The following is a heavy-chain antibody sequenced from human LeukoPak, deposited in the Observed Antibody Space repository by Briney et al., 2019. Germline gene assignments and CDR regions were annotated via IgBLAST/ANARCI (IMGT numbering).Heavy chain of an antibody. CDR2: INPNSGGT. CDR3: ARVGGGYSYGYFPFDY. V-gene: IGHV1-2*02. Sequence: ASVKVSCKASGYTFTGYYMHWVRQAPGQGLEWMGWINPNSGGTNYAQKFQGRVTMTRDTSISTAYMELSRPRSDDTAVYYCARVGGGYSYGYFPFDYWGQGTLVTVSS. J-gene: IGHJ4*02. D-gene: IGHD5-18*01. CDR1: GYTFTGYY.